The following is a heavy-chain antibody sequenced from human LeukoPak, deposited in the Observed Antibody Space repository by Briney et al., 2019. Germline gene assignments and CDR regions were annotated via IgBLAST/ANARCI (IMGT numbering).Heavy chain of an antibody. CDR2: VSGPGTDT. CDR1: GFTSSSYA. CDR3: AKYCGADCFSGIDH. D-gene: IGHD2-21*02. V-gene: IGHV3-23*01. Sequence: PGGSLRLSCVASGFTSSSYAMTWVRQAPGKGLEWVSTVSGPGTDTYYVDSLKGRFTIPRDNSKQTVYLQMKNLRHEDTAIYYCAKYCGADCFSGIDHWGQGTLVTVSS. J-gene: IGHJ4*02.